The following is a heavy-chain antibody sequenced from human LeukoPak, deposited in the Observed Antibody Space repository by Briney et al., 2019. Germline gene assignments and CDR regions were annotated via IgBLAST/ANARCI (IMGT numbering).Heavy chain of an antibody. Sequence: GASVKVSCKASGYTFNGYPKHWVRQAPGQGLEWMGWINPNSGATNYAQKLQGRVTMTRDTSMSTAYMELSRLRSDDTAVYYCARDRGSGSYDPVDYWGQGTLVTVSS. J-gene: IGHJ4*02. CDR2: INPNSGAT. V-gene: IGHV1-2*02. CDR1: GYTFNGYP. D-gene: IGHD3-10*01. CDR3: ARDRGSGSYDPVDY.